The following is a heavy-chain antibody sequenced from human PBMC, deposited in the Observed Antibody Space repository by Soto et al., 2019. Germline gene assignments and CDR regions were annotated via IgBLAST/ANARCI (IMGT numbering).Heavy chain of an antibody. J-gene: IGHJ3*02. Sequence: QVQLVESGGGVVQPGRSLRLSCAASGFTFSSYGMHWVRQAPGKGLEWVAVIWYDGSNKYYADSVKGRFTISRDNSKNRLYRQMNSLRAEDTAVYYCARDRGGAFDIWGQGTMVTVSS. CDR1: GFTFSSYG. CDR2: IWYDGSNK. D-gene: IGHD3-10*01. CDR3: ARDRGGAFDI. V-gene: IGHV3-33*01.